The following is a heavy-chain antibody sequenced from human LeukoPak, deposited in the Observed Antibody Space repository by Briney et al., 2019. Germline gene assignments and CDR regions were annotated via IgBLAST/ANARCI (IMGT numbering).Heavy chain of an antibody. CDR3: ARHDGSSWYYAFDV. D-gene: IGHD6-13*01. CDR2: IYYSGST. V-gene: IGHV4-59*08. J-gene: IGHJ3*01. CDR1: GVSISSYY. Sequence: PSEALSLTCTVSGVSISSYYWSWIRQPPEKGLEWIGYIYYSGSTNYNPSLKSRVTISLDTSKNQFSLKLSSVPAADTAVYYCARHDGSSWYYAFDVWGQGTMVTVSS.